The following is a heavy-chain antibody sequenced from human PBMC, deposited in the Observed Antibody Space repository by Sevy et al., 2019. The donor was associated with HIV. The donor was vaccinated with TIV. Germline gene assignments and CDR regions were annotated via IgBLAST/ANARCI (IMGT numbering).Heavy chain of an antibody. CDR3: SRAGRSGYYIDYYGMDV. D-gene: IGHD3-3*01. J-gene: IGHJ6*02. CDR2: IIPIFGTA. CDR1: GGTFSSYA. Sequence: ASVKVSCKASGGTFSSYAISWVRQAPGQGLEWMGGIIPIFGTANYAQKFQGRVTITADESTSTAYMELSSLRSEDTAVYYCSRAGRSGYYIDYYGMDVWGRGTTVTVSS. V-gene: IGHV1-69*13.